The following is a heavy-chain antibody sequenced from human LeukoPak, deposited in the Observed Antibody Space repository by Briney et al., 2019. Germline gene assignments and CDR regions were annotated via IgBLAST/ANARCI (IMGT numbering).Heavy chain of an antibody. D-gene: IGHD6-19*01. CDR1: GGSISSSSYY. CDR3: ARDAYSSSHLDY. J-gene: IGHJ4*02. V-gene: IGHV4-61*01. Sequence: PSETLSLTCTVSGGSISSSSYYWSWIRQPPGKGLEWIGYISYTGSTSYNPSLKSRVTVSVDTSKNQFSLKLSSVTAADTAVYYCARDAYSSSHLDYWGQGTLVTVSS. CDR2: ISYTGST.